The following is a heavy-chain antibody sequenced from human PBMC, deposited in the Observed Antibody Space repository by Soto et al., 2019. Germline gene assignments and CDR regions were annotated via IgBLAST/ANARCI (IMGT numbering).Heavy chain of an antibody. Sequence: SETLSLTCAVYGGSFSGYYWGWVRQPPGKGLEWIGEVNHGGSSNYHPSLKSRVSISVDTSNNQFSLRIKSVTPADTAVYYCARGEITLLGGMDVWGQGTTVTV. V-gene: IGHV4-34*01. CDR1: GGSFSGYY. D-gene: IGHD3-10*01. CDR3: ARGEITLLGGMDV. CDR2: VNHGGSS. J-gene: IGHJ6*02.